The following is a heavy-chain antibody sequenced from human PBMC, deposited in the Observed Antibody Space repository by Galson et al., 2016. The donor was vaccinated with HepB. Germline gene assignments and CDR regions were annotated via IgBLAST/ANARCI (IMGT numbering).Heavy chain of an antibody. J-gene: IGHJ4*02. CDR3: VRMRMFSGDD. Sequence: TLSLTCTVSGASVSGGGYYWSWIRQPAGKGLDWIGRFYGNGSTNYKPSLKSRITISVDTSKNQLSLTLTSVTAADTAVYYCVRMRMFSGDDWGQGTLVTVSS. D-gene: IGHD2-15*01. CDR2: FYGNGST. V-gene: IGHV4-61*02. CDR1: GASVSGGGYY.